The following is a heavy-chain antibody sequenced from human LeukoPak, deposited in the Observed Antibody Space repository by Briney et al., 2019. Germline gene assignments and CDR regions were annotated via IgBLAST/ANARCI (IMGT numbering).Heavy chain of an antibody. J-gene: IGHJ6*02. D-gene: IGHD3-3*01. V-gene: IGHV3-30*18. CDR2: ISYVGSNK. CDR3: AKGFLGAGMDV. CDR1: GFTFSSYG. Sequence: GGSLRLSCAASGFTFSSYGMHWVRQAPGKGLEWVAVISYVGSNKYYADSVKGRFTISRDNSKNTLYLQMNSLRAEDTAVYYCAKGFLGAGMDVWGQGTTVTVSS.